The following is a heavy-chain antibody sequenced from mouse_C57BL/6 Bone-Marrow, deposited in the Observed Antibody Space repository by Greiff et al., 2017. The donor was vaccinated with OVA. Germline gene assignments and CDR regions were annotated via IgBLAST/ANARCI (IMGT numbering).Heavy chain of an antibody. CDR3: ARGVVEDAMDY. CDR1: GFTFSSYA. Sequence: EVKLEEPGGGLVKPGGSLKLSCAASGFTFSSYAMSWVRQTPEKRLEWVATISDGGSYTYYPDNVKGRFTISRDNAKNNLYLQMSHLKSEDTAMYYCARGVVEDAMDYWGQGTSVTVSS. D-gene: IGHD1-1*01. V-gene: IGHV5-4*03. CDR2: ISDGGSYT. J-gene: IGHJ4*01.